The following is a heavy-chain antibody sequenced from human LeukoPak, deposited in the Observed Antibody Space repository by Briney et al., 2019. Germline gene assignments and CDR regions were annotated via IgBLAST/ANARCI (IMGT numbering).Heavy chain of an antibody. V-gene: IGHV3-30*04. D-gene: IGHD3-3*01. CDR2: ISYDGSNK. CDR1: GFTFSSYA. CDR3: ARDGITIFGVVIKWIFDY. J-gene: IGHJ4*02. Sequence: GRSLRLSCAASGFTFSSYAMHWVRQAPGKGLEWVAVISYDGSNKYYADSVKGRFTISRDNSKNTLYLQMNSLRAEDTAVYYCARDGITIFGVVIKWIFDYWGQGTLVTVSS.